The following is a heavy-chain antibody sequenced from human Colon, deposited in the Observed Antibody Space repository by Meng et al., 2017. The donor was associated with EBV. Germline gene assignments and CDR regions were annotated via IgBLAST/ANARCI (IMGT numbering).Heavy chain of an antibody. CDR3: ARDRGGLGAFDY. V-gene: IGHV4-30-4*01. CDR2: IYYSGST. CDR1: GGSISSGDYY. D-gene: IGHD5-12*01. Sequence: QVQLQESGPGLVKPSHTLSLTFTVSGGSISSGDYYWRWIRQPPGKGLEWIGYIYYSGSTYYNPSLKSRVTISVDTSKNQFSLKLSSVTAADTAVYYCARDRGGLGAFDYWGQGTLVTVSS. J-gene: IGHJ4*02.